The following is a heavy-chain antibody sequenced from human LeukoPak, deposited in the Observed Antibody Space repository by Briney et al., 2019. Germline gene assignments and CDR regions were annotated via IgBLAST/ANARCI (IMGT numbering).Heavy chain of an antibody. CDR3: TTLGPYYYDSSGLAAFDI. J-gene: IGHJ3*02. V-gene: IGHV3-15*01. CDR1: GFTFSNAW. CDR2: IKSKTDGGTT. Sequence: GGSLRLSCAASGFTFSNAWMSWVRQAPGKGLEWVGRIKSKTDGGTTDYAAPVKGRFTISRDDSKNTLYLQMNSLKTEDTAVYYCTTLGPYYYDSSGLAAFDIWGQGTMVTVSS. D-gene: IGHD3-22*01.